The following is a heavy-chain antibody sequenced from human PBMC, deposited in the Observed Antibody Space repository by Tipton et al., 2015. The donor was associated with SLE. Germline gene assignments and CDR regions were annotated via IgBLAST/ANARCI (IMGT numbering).Heavy chain of an antibody. D-gene: IGHD3-3*01. Sequence: TLSLTCAVSGGSISSYYWSWIRQPPGKGLEWIGYIYYSGSTNYNPSLKSRVTISVDTSKNQFSLKLGSVTAADTTVYYCARGLLEPGDYWGQGTLVTVSS. J-gene: IGHJ4*02. CDR1: GGSISSYY. V-gene: IGHV4-59*12. CDR3: ARGLLEPGDY. CDR2: IYYSGST.